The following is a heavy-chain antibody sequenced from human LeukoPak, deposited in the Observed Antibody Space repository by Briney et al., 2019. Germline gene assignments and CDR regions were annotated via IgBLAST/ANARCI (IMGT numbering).Heavy chain of an antibody. V-gene: IGHV3-7*01. CDR1: GFTFSSSW. CDR2: INQAGSEK. CDR3: VRELVVGPADYFQN. D-gene: IGHD2-8*02. J-gene: IGHJ1*01. Sequence: GGSLRLSCAASGFTFSSSWMSWVRQAPGKGLEWVSNINQAGSEKYYVDSVKGRFTISRDNAKNSLYLQMIRLRAKATAVYYCVRELVVGPADYFQNWGQGALVTVSS.